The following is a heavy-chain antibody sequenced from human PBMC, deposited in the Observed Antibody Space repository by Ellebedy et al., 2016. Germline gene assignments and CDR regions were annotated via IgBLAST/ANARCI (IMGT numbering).Heavy chain of an antibody. J-gene: IGHJ1*01. Sequence: GGSLRLSXAASGFTFSSYWMNWVRQAPGKGLEWVANIQQDGSDKYYVDSVKGRFSISRDNAKNSVYLLMNSLRADDTAVYYCATGGVGVVNAHEYFQHWGQGTLVTVSS. CDR1: GFTFSSYW. CDR2: IQQDGSDK. D-gene: IGHD2-15*01. CDR3: ATGGVGVVNAHEYFQH. V-gene: IGHV3-7*01.